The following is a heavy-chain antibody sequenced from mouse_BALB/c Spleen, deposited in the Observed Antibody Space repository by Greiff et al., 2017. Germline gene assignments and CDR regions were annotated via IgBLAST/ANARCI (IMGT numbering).Heavy chain of an antibody. CDR3: ARDSVVARYFDV. J-gene: IGHJ1*01. V-gene: IGHV7-3*02. Sequence: EVKLVESGGGLVQPGGSLRLSCATSGFTFTDYYMSWVRQPPGKALEWLGFIRNKANGYTTEYSASVKGRFTISRDNSQSILYLQMNTLRAEDSATYYCARDSVVARYFDVWGAGTTVTVSS. CDR2: IRNKANGYTT. D-gene: IGHD1-1*01. CDR1: GFTFTDYY.